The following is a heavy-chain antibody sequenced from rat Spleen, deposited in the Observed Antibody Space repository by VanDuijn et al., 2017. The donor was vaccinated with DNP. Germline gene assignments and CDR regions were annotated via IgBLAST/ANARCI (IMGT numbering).Heavy chain of an antibody. Sequence: EVQLVESGGGLVQPGRSLKVSCVASGFTFSDFAMAWVRQPPKKGLEWVATITYDGGGIHYRDSVQGRFTVSRDNAESTLHLQMDSLRSEDTATYYCARGDAWGQGTSVTVSS. V-gene: IGHV5-17*01. CDR1: GFTFSDFA. J-gene: IGHJ4*01. CDR2: ITYDGGGI. CDR3: ARGDA.